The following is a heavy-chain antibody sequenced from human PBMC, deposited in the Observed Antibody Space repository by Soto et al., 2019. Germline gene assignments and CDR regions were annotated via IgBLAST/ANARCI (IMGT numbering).Heavy chain of an antibody. CDR2: IDSSSSYI. CDR3: VPRTDYDFWSGSQLTGFPDG. V-gene: IGHV3-21*01. CDR1: GFTFSRYS. D-gene: IGHD3-3*01. Sequence: EVQLVESGGGLVKPGGSLRLSCAASGFTFSRYSMKWVRQAPGKGLEWVSSIDSSSSYIYYADSVRGRFTISRDNAKNSLYLQMNSSRAEATAVYYCVPRTDYDFWSGSQLTGFPDGWGQGTLVIVSS. J-gene: IGHJ4*02.